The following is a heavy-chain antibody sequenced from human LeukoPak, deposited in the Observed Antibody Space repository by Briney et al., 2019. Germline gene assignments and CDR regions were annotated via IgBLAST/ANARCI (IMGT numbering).Heavy chain of an antibody. D-gene: IGHD3-22*01. J-gene: IGHJ4*02. CDR2: ISAYNGNT. Sequence: ASVKVSCKASGGTFSSYAISWVRQAPGQGLEWMGWISAYNGNTNYAQKLQGRVTMTTDTSTSTAYMELRSLRSDDTAVYYCARDPIVVVSLDYWGQGTLVTVSS. CDR3: ARDPIVVVSLDY. V-gene: IGHV1-18*01. CDR1: GGTFSSYA.